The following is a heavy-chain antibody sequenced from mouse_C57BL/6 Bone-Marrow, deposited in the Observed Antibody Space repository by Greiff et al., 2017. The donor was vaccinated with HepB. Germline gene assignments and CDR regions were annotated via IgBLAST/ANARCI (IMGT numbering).Heavy chain of an antibody. CDR3: ADYYGSSFLFAY. J-gene: IGHJ3*01. D-gene: IGHD1-1*01. CDR1: GYTFTSYG. Sequence: QVQLQQSGAELARPGASVKLSCKASGYTFTSYGISWVKQRTGQGLEWIGEIYPRSGNTYYNEKFKGKATLTADKSSSTAYMELRSLTSEDSAVYFGADYYGSSFLFAYWGQGTLVTVSA. CDR2: IYPRSGNT. V-gene: IGHV1-81*01.